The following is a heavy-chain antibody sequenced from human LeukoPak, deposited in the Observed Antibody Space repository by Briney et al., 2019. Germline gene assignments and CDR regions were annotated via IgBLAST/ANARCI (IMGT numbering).Heavy chain of an antibody. CDR3: ARHLAAAGFDY. CDR1: GGSISSYY. CDR2: IYYSGST. V-gene: IGHV4-59*08. D-gene: IGHD6-13*01. J-gene: IGHJ4*02. Sequence: SETLSLTCTVSGGSISSYYWSWIRQPPGEGLEWIGYIYYSGSTNYNPSLKSRVTISVDTSKNQFSLKLSSVTAAHTAVYYCARHLAAAGFDYWGQGTLVTVSS.